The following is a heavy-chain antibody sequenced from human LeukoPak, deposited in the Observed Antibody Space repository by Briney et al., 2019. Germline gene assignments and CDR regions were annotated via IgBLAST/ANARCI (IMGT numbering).Heavy chain of an antibody. Sequence: ASVKVSCKASGYTFTSYDINWVRQATGQGLEWMGWMNPNSGNTGYAQKFQGRVTITRNTSISTAYMELSRLRSDDTAVYYCARVFSSGYDAFDIWGQGTMVTVSS. V-gene: IGHV1-8*03. J-gene: IGHJ3*02. CDR1: GYTFTSYD. D-gene: IGHD3-22*01. CDR3: ARVFSSGYDAFDI. CDR2: MNPNSGNT.